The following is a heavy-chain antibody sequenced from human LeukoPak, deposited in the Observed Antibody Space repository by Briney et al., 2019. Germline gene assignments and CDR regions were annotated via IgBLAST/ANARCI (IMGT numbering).Heavy chain of an antibody. D-gene: IGHD6-19*01. V-gene: IGHV3-23*01. CDR2: ISGNGVGT. Sequence: GGSLRLSRAASGFTFSNYAMTWVRQTPGKGLEWVSSISGNGVGTYYADSVKGRFTISRDNSKNTLYLQINSLRAEDTAVDTAVYYCAKHSGSSGWYNDYWGQGTLVTVSS. CDR1: GFTFSNYA. CDR3: AKHSGSSGWYNDY. J-gene: IGHJ4*02.